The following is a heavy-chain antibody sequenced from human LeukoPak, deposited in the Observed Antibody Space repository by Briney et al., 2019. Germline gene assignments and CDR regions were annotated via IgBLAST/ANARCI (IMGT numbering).Heavy chain of an antibody. CDR1: GDSIGTYY. V-gene: IGHV4-4*09. Sequence: SETLSLTCTVSGDSIGTYYWSWIRQPPGQGLEWIGYIYNSGSTGYNPSLKSRVTISVDTSKNQFSLKLSSVTAADTAVYYCARPLKLVFRYGYMYWGQGALVTVSS. D-gene: IGHD5-18*01. CDR3: ARPLKLVFRYGYMY. CDR2: IYNSGST. J-gene: IGHJ4*02.